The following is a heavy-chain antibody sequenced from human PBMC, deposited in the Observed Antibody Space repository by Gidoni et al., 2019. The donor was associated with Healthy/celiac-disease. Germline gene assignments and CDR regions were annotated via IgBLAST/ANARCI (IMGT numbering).Heavy chain of an antibody. CDR1: GGSISSSSYY. D-gene: IGHD3-22*01. CDR3: SRLVGGYYYDSSGSQGYFDL. V-gene: IGHV4-39*01. CDR2: IYYSGST. J-gene: IGHJ2*01. Sequence: QLQLQESGPGLVKPSETLSLTCTVSGGSISSSSYYWGWIRQPPGKGLEWIGSIYYSGSTYYNPSLKSRVTISVDTSKNQFSLKLSSVTAADTAVYYCSRLVGGYYYDSSGSQGYFDLWGRGTLVTVSS.